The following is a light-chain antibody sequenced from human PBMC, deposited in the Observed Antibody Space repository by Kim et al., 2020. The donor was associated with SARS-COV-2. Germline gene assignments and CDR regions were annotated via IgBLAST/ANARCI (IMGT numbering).Light chain of an antibody. Sequence: SASVGARVTSTCRASQSISSGLAWNQQKPGKAPKLLISKASSLESGVTLRFSGSRSGTEFTLTITSRQPDDFATYYCQQYSYFWTFGQGTKVDIK. J-gene: IGKJ1*01. V-gene: IGKV1-5*03. CDR2: KAS. CDR3: QQYSYFWT. CDR1: QSISSG.